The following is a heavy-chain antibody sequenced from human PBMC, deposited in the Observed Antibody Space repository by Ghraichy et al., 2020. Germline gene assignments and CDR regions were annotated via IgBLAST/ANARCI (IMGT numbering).Heavy chain of an antibody. CDR3: ASGYSSSYFFDA. Sequence: SETLSLTCTVSGGSISRAGYYWIWIRQLPGKGLEWIGYIYYSGATSYNPPLRSRVTISIDTSSNHFSLTLNSVTAADPAMYYCASGYSSSYFFDAWGQGTLVTVSS. CDR1: GGSISRAGYY. CDR2: IYYSGAT. D-gene: IGHD6-13*01. J-gene: IGHJ4*02. V-gene: IGHV4-31*03.